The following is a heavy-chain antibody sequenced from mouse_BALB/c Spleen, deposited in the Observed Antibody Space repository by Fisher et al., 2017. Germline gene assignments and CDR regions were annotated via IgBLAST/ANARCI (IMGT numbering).Heavy chain of an antibody. Sequence: GRFTISRDNAKNTLYLQMSSLRSEDTAMYYCARLTGTAYWGQGTLGTVS. D-gene: IGHD4-1*01. V-gene: IGHV5-9-1*01. J-gene: IGHJ3*01. CDR3: ARLTGTAY.